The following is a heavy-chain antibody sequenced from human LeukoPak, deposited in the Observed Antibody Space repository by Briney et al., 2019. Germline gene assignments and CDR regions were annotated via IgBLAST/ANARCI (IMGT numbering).Heavy chain of an antibody. CDR2: ISSSGSSI. D-gene: IGHD6-19*01. Sequence: GGSLRLSCAASGFTFSDYYMSWIRQAPGKGLEGVSYISSSGSSIYYTDSVKGRFTISRDNAKNSLYLQMNSLGAEDTAVYYCARGQGAVSGPFAYWGQGTLVTVSS. V-gene: IGHV3-11*01. CDR1: GFTFSDYY. CDR3: ARGQGAVSGPFAY. J-gene: IGHJ4*02.